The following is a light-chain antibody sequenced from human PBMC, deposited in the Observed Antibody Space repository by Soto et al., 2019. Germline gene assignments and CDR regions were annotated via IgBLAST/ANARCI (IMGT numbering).Light chain of an antibody. J-gene: IGLJ2*01. CDR3: ASWDDSLNGVV. CDR2: TNN. V-gene: IGLV1-44*01. CDR1: NSNIGDNT. Sequence: QSVLTQPPSASGTPGQRVTIPCSGSNSNIGDNTVNWFQQLPGTAPKLLISTNNQRPSGVPDRFSGSKSGTSASLAISGLQSEDEADYYCASWDDSLNGVVFGGGTKLTVL.